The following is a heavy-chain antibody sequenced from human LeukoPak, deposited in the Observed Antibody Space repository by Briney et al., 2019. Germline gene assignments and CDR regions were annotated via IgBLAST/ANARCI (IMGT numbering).Heavy chain of an antibody. Sequence: GASVKVSCKASGGTFSSYAISWVRQAPGQGLEWMGRIIPIFGTANYAQKFQVRITITTDESTSTAYMELSSLRSEDTDVYYCARTRYYDSSGGDYWGQGTLVTVSS. CDR3: ARTRYYDSSGGDY. V-gene: IGHV1-69*05. CDR2: IIPIFGTA. D-gene: IGHD3-22*01. J-gene: IGHJ4*02. CDR1: GGTFSSYA.